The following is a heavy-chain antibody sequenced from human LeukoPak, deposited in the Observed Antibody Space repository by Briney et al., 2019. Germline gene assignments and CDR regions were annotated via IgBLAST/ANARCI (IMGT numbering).Heavy chain of an antibody. J-gene: IGHJ5*01. CDR2: IYHSGST. V-gene: IGHV4-34*01. CDR1: GGSFSGYY. Sequence: PSETLSLTCAVYGGSFSGYYWSWIRQPPGKGLEWIGEIYHSGSTNYNSSLESRLTISLDKSKNQLSLRLNSVTAADTAVYYCARDLGIAGGLDSWGQGTLVTVSS. D-gene: IGHD2-15*01. CDR3: ARDLGIAGGLDS.